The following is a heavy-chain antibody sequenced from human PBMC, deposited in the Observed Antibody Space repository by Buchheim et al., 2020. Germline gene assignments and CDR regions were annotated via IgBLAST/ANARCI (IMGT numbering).Heavy chain of an antibody. V-gene: IGHV1-2*02. D-gene: IGHD1-26*01. J-gene: IGHJ4*02. Sequence: QVQFVQSGAEVKKPGTSVKVSCKAFGYTFTGYWLHWLRQAPGQGLEWMGWISPNSGDTSYALKFQGRVTMTRETSISTAYLKMTSLQSDDTAVYYCARGRGPRRWDLADYWGQGTL. CDR1: GYTFTGYW. CDR2: ISPNSGDT. CDR3: ARGRGPRRWDLADY.